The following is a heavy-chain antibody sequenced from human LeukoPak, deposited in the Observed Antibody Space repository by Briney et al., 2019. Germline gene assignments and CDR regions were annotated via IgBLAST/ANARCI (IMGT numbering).Heavy chain of an antibody. CDR2: ISGSGGST. V-gene: IGHV3-23*01. CDR3: AKDSSAYYDFWSGYYKYNWFDP. D-gene: IGHD3-3*01. Sequence: GGSLRLSCAASGFTFSSYAMSWVRQAPGKGVEWVSAISGSGGSTYYADSVKGRFTISRDNSKNTLYLQMNSLRAEDTAVYYCAKDSSAYYDFWSGYYKYNWFDPWDQGTLVTVSS. CDR1: GFTFSSYA. J-gene: IGHJ5*02.